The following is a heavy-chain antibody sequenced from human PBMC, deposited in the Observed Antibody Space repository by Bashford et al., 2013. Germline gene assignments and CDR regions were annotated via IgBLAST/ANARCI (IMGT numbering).Heavy chain of an antibody. J-gene: IGHJ5*02. CDR1: GGSISSGDYF. CDR2: IYYSGST. D-gene: IGHD6-6*01. CDR3: ARGREGSTSWAGWFDP. Sequence: SETLSLTCTVSGGSISSGDYFWSWIRQTPGKGLEWIGYIYYSGSTYYNPSLKSRVTISVDTSNNQFSLKLSSVTAADTAVYYCARGREGSTSWAGWFDPWGQGTLVTVSS. V-gene: IGHV4-30-4*02.